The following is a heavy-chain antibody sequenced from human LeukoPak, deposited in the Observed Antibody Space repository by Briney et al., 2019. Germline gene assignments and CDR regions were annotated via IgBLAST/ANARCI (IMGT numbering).Heavy chain of an antibody. CDR2: IYYSGST. V-gene: IGHV4-59*01. D-gene: IGHD3-10*01. Sequence: KTSETLSLTCTVSGGSISSYYWSWIRQPPGKGLEWIGYIYYSGSTNYNPSLKSRVTISVDTSKNQFSLKLSSVTAADTAVYYCARASNYYGSGSYYYTPDYWGQGTLVTVSS. J-gene: IGHJ4*02. CDR3: ARASNYYGSGSYYYTPDY. CDR1: GGSISSYY.